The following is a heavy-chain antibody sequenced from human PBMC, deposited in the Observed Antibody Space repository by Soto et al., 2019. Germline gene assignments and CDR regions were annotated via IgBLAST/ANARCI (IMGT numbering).Heavy chain of an antibody. Sequence: GGSLRLSCAASGFTFSSYSMNWVRQAPGKGLEWVSHITSSSSTIYYADSVKGRFTVSRDNAKNSLYLQMNSLRADDTAVYYCARRGGVDSWGQGTLVTVSS. CDR2: ITSSSSTI. J-gene: IGHJ4*02. CDR1: GFTFSSYS. D-gene: IGHD1-26*01. CDR3: ARRGGVDS. V-gene: IGHV3-48*01.